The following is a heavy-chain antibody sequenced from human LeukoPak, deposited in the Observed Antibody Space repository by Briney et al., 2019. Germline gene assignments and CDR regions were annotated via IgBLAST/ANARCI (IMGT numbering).Heavy chain of an antibody. CDR1: GFTFNNYA. CDR3: VITSATGPLDY. V-gene: IGHV3-23*01. CDR2: ITNSGGST. J-gene: IGHJ4*02. D-gene: IGHD1-14*01. Sequence: GGSLRLSCAASGFTFNNYAMTWVRQAPGKGLEWVSAITNSGGSTYYADSVKGRFTISRDNSKNTLYLQMSSLRAEDTAVYYCVITSATGPLDYWGQGTLVTVPS.